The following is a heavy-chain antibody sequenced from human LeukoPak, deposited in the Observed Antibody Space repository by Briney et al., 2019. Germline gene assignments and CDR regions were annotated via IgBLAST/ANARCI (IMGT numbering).Heavy chain of an antibody. D-gene: IGHD3-10*01. CDR2: MWYDGRTK. CDR3: ARRTTYYYGSGHLNKAYYYYYGMDV. V-gene: IGHV3-33*01. CDR1: GFTFSNYG. J-gene: IGHJ6*02. Sequence: GGSLGLLCAVSGFTFSNYGMHWVRGARARGLEWVALMWYDGRTKFRADSVKGRFTISRDNCKNPLFLQMDSLRDEDTAVYYWARRTTYYYGSGHLNKAYYYYYGMDVWGQGTTVTVSS.